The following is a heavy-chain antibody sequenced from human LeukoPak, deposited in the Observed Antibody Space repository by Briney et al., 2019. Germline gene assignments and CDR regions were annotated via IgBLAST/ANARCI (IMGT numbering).Heavy chain of an antibody. CDR1: GFTFSNYW. V-gene: IGHV3-7*01. Sequence: PGESLQISCSASGFTFSNYWMSWVRQAPGKGLEWVANIKQDESEKYYVDSVKGRFTISRDNAKSSLYLQMNSLRAEDTAAYYCARALDSSSSRYQAFEEWGQGTLVTVSS. D-gene: IGHD2-2*01. CDR2: IKQDESEK. CDR3: ARALDSSSSRYQAFEE. J-gene: IGHJ4*02.